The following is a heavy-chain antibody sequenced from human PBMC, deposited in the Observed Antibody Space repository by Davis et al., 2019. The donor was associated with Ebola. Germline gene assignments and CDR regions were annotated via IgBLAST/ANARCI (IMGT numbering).Heavy chain of an antibody. V-gene: IGHV1-8*01. CDR3: ARGSYSGSYYEGLGY. CDR2: MNPNSGNT. CDR1: GYTFTNYD. J-gene: IGHJ4*02. D-gene: IGHD1-26*01. Sequence: AASVKVSCKASGYTFTNYDINWVRQATGQGLEWMGWMNPNSGNTGYAQKFQGRITMTRNISISTAYMELSSLRSEDTAVYYCARGSYSGSYYEGLGYWGQGTLVTVSS.